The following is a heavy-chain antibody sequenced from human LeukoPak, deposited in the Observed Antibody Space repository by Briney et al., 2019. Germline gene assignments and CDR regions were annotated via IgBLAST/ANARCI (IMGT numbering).Heavy chain of an antibody. CDR2: IRSKANSYAT. CDR3: ARDLLIWSGYHDAFDI. J-gene: IGHJ3*02. CDR1: GFTFSGSA. D-gene: IGHD3-3*01. V-gene: IGHV3-73*01. Sequence: GGSLRLSCAASGFTFSGSAMHWVRQASGKGLEWVGRIRSKANSYATAYAASVKGRFTISRDDSKNTAYLQMNSLKTEDTAVYYCARDLLIWSGYHDAFDIWGQGTMVTVSS.